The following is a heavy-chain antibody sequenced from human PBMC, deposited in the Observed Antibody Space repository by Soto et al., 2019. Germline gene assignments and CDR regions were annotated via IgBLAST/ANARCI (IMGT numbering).Heavy chain of an antibody. V-gene: IGHV4-34*01. Sequence: SETLSLTCAVYGGSFSGYYWSWMRQPPGKGLEWIGEINHSGSTNYNPSLKSRVTISVDTSKNQFSLKLSSVTAADTAVYYCARLKRSSSWSDYYYYYGMDVWGQGTTVTVSS. CDR1: GGSFSGYY. D-gene: IGHD6-13*01. CDR2: INHSGST. J-gene: IGHJ6*02. CDR3: ARLKRSSSWSDYYYYYGMDV.